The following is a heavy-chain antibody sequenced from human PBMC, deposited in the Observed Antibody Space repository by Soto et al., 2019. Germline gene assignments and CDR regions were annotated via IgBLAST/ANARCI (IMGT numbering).Heavy chain of an antibody. D-gene: IGHD3-10*01. CDR1: GGSISSSSYY. V-gene: IGHV4-39*01. CDR3: AKGGSGSYSNAYDI. CDR2: IYYSGST. Sequence: SETLSLTCTVSGGSISSSSYYWGWIRQPPGKGLEWIGSIYYSGSTYYNPSLKSRVTISVDTSKNQFSLKLSSVTAADTAVYYCAKGGSGSYSNAYDISGQDSRVTVSS. J-gene: IGHJ3*02.